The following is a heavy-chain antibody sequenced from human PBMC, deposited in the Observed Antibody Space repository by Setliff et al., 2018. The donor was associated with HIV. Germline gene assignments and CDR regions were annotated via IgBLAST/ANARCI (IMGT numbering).Heavy chain of an antibody. CDR3: ARADSSTWSHYVDY. CDR2: SYSSGST. V-gene: IGHV4-61*02. Sequence: SETLSLTCTVSGGSISSGIHYWNWIRQPAGKGLEWIGRSYSSGSTNYNPSLKSRVTISADTSKNQFSLKLSSVTAADTALYYCARADSSTWSHYVDYWGQGTLVTVSS. D-gene: IGHD6-6*01. CDR1: GGSISSGIHY. J-gene: IGHJ4*02.